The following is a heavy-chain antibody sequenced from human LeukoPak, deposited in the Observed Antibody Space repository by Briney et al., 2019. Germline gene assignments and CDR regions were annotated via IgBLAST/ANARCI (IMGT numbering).Heavy chain of an antibody. CDR3: AEPEGGYYDIRPD. CDR1: GFTFSSYA. CDR2: ISGSGGST. D-gene: IGHD3-22*01. V-gene: IGHV3-23*01. Sequence: PGGSLRLSCAASGFTFSSYAMSWVRQAPGKGPEWVSAISGSGGSTYYADSVKSRFTISRDNSKNTLYLQMNSLRAEDTAVYYCAEPEGGYYDIRPDWGQGTLVTVSS. J-gene: IGHJ4*02.